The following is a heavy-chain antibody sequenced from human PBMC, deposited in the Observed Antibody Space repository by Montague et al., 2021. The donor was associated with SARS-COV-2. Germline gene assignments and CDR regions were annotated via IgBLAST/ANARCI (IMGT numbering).Heavy chain of an antibody. CDR3: ARDPRYSLSWSFDY. Sequence: CAISGDSVSSNTAAWNWIRQSPSRGLEWLGRTYYRSKWYYDYAVSVKSRITISPDTSKNQFSLQLSSVTPEYRAVYYCARDPRYSLSWSFDYWGQGTLVTVSS. D-gene: IGHD6-13*01. V-gene: IGHV6-1*01. CDR2: TYYRSKWYY. CDR1: GDSVSSNTAA. J-gene: IGHJ4*02.